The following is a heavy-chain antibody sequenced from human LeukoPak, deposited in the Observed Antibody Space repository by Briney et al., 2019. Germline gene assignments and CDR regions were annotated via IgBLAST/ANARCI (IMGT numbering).Heavy chain of an antibody. J-gene: IGHJ4*02. CDR1: GYSISSGYY. CDR3: AREGIFRSSDWFFDK. Sequence: PSETLSLTCTVSGYSISSGYYWTWIRQPPGKGLEWIGEINHSGSTNYNPSLKSRVTISVDTSKNQFSLKLSSVTAADTAVYYCAREGIFRSSDWFFDKWGQGTLVTVSS. V-gene: IGHV4-38-2*02. D-gene: IGHD3-9*01. CDR2: INHSGST.